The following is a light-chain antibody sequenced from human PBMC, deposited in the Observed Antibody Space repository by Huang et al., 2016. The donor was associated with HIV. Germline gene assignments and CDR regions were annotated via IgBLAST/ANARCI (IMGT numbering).Light chain of an antibody. CDR1: QRISKY. V-gene: IGKV1-39*01. Sequence: DIQMTQSPSSLSASVGDRVTITCRASQRISKYLNWYRQRPGKAPQLLISTASNLQSGFPSRFSGSGSGTDFTLTISDLQREDFATYYCQQTYVTPRTFGPGTTVDI. CDR3: QQTYVTPRT. CDR2: TAS. J-gene: IGKJ3*01.